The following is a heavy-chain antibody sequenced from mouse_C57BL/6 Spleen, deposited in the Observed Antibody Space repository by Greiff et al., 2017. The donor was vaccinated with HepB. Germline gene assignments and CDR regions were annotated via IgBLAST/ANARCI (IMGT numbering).Heavy chain of an antibody. V-gene: IGHV5-4*01. D-gene: IGHD2-4*01. CDR3: ARGSTMIIRGYFDV. CDR2: ISDGGSYT. J-gene: IGHJ1*03. Sequence: VQLKESGGGLVKPGGSLKLSCAASGFTFSSYAMSWVRQTPEKRLEWVATISDGGSYTYYPDNVKGRFTISRDNAKNNLYLQMSHLKSEDTAMYYCARGSTMIIRGYFDVWGTGTTVTVSS. CDR1: GFTFSSYA.